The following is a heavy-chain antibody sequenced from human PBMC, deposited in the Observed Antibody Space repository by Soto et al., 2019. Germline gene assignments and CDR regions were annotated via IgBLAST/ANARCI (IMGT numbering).Heavy chain of an antibody. CDR3: ARTPNHFIVALGESTHYYGLDV. CDR1: QRTFTSYG. J-gene: IGHJ6*02. Sequence: AVKVSCKASQRTFTSYGLSWVRQAPGQGLEWLGTIIPMFGTANYAQRFQGRVTITADEFTSTAYMELSSLTSEDTAVYFCARTPNHFIVALGESTHYYGLDVWGQGTTVTVSS. V-gene: IGHV1-69*13. D-gene: IGHD2-21*01. CDR2: IIPMFGTA.